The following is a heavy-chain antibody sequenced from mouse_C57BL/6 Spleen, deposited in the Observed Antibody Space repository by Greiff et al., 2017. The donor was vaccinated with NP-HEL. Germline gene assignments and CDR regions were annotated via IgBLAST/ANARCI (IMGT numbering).Heavy chain of an antibody. CDR2: IYPKGGSP. CDR3: ARSGGTNFGD. Sequence: VQLQQSGPELVKPGASVKLSCKASGYTFTSYYITWVKQRPGQGLEWLGWIYPKGGSPKYNEKFKGKATLTVATSSSTAYMELHSLTSEDSAFYFCARSGGTNFGDWGQAATLTVAS. J-gene: IGHJ2*01. V-gene: IGHV1-85*01. D-gene: IGHD2-14*01. CDR1: GYTFTSYY.